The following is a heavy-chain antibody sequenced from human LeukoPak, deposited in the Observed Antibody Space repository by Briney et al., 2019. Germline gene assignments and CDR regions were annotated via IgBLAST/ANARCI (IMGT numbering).Heavy chain of an antibody. D-gene: IGHD1-26*01. Sequence: SETLSLTCTVSGGSISSGGYSWSWIRQAPGKGLEWIGEINHSGSTNYNPSLKSRVTISVDTSKNQFSLKLSAVTAADTAVYYCARVGSGSYLNYYYYMDVWGKGTTVTVSS. J-gene: IGHJ6*03. V-gene: IGHV4-30-2*01. CDR1: GGSISSGGYS. CDR2: INHSGST. CDR3: ARVGSGSYLNYYYYMDV.